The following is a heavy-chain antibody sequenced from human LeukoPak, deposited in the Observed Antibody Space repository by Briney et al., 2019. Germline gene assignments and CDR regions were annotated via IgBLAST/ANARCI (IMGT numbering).Heavy chain of an antibody. D-gene: IGHD6-13*01. CDR3: ARSSSSWSREFDP. J-gene: IGHJ5*02. CDR1: GYTSTSYD. V-gene: IGHV1-8*01. CDR2: MNPNSGNT. Sequence: RASVKVSCKASGYTSTSYDINWVRQATGQGLEWMGWMNPNSGNTGYAQKFQGRVTMTRNTSISTAYMELSSLRSEDTAVYYCARSSSSWSREFDPWGQGTLVTVSS.